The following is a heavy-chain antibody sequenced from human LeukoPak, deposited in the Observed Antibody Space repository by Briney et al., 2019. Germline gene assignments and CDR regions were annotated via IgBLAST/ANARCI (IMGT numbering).Heavy chain of an antibody. CDR1: GFTFSSYA. D-gene: IGHD3-22*01. J-gene: IGHJ4*02. CDR2: ISSSSSTI. CDR3: ASLTTVDC. V-gene: IGHV3-48*04. Sequence: PGGSLRLSCAASGFTFSSYAMSWVRQAPGKGLEWVSYISSSSSTIYYADSVKGRFTISRDNAKNSLYLQMNSLRAEDTAVYYCASLTTVDCWGQGTLVTVSS.